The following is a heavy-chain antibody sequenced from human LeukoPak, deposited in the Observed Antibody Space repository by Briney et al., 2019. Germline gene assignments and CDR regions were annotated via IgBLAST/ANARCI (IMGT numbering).Heavy chain of an antibody. D-gene: IGHD3-22*01. Sequence: PSETLSLTCTVSGASIRTNYWSWIRQAPGKGLEWIAFISSSGSPNYNPSLKSRLTMSLDTSNNQFSLKLASVTAADTAVYYCAREKYDSRGSYAFDIWGQGKMVAASS. J-gene: IGHJ3*02. V-gene: IGHV4-59*01. CDR3: AREKYDSRGSYAFDI. CDR2: ISSSGSP. CDR1: GASIRTNY.